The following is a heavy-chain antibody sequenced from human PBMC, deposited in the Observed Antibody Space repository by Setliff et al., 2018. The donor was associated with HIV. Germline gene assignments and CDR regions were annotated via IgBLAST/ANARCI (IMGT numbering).Heavy chain of an antibody. J-gene: IGHJ5*02. D-gene: IGHD2-15*01. V-gene: IGHV4-59*11. Sequence: SETLSLTCTVSGTSINSHYWSWIRQTPGKGLQWIGLIYYTGIPTYNPSLEGRITMSVDRSKNQFSLRLTSVTAADTAMYYCARVSRLHPFDPWGQGTLVTISS. CDR1: GTSINSHY. CDR3: ARVSRLHPFDP. CDR2: IYYTGIP.